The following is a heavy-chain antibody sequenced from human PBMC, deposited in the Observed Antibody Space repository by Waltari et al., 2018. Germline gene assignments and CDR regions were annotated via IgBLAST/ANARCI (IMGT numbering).Heavy chain of an antibody. Sequence: VQPVQSGTEVKKPGASVTVSCRTSGDPFTDYFIHWVRQAPGQGLEWMGWINPNSVGTHCGQKVQGRVTMTRDTSISTAYMELNRLTSDDTAVYYCARDRIADIGGWYEEWGQGTLVTVSS. CDR1: GDPFTDYF. J-gene: IGHJ4*02. CDR3: ARDRIADIGGWYEE. V-gene: IGHV1-2*02. D-gene: IGHD6-19*01. CDR2: INPNSVGT.